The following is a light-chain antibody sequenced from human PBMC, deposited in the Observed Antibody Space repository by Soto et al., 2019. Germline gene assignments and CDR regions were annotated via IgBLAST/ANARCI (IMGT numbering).Light chain of an antibody. Sequence: DIQMTQSPSSLSASVGDRVTISCRASQRIGSSLNWYQQRPGRAPKLLISAASSLQSGVPSRFSGSESGTDFTRTISSLQPEDFATYYCQQSHAFGQWTKREIK. CDR2: AAS. CDR1: QRIGSS. V-gene: IGKV1-39*01. CDR3: QQSHA. J-gene: IGKJ2*01.